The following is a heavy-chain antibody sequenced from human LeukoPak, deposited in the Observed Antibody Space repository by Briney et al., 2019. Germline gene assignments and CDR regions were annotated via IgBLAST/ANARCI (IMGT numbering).Heavy chain of an antibody. CDR1: GGSISYYY. D-gene: IGHD3-16*02. V-gene: IGHV4-59*01. Sequence: PSETLSLTCTVSGGSISYYYWSWIRQSPGKGLEWIGYIYYSGTTNYNPSLKSRVTISVDTSKNQFSLKLSSVTAADTAVYYCARAVSECIRGFYDYVWGSYRYTFDYWGQGTLVTVSS. J-gene: IGHJ4*02. CDR2: IYYSGTT. CDR3: ARAVSECIRGFYDYVWGSYRYTFDY.